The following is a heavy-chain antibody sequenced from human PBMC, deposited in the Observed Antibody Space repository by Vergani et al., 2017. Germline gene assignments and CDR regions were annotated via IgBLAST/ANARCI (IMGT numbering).Heavy chain of an antibody. D-gene: IGHD6-19*01. Sequence: QVQLQESGPGLVKSSETLSLTCSVSFDSIRNLYCNWIRQPPGKGLEWIGSIHYSENTNYNPSLKTRVTISVDTSKNQFSLTLTSVTAADTAVCYCASDTHSGQRADRWVQGILVTVTS. J-gene: IGHJ5*02. CDR2: IHYSENT. CDR1: FDSIRNLY. V-gene: IGHV4-59*11. CDR3: ASDTHSGQRADR.